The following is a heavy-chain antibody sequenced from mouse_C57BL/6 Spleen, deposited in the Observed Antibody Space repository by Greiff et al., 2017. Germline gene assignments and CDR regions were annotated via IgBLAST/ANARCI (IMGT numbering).Heavy chain of an antibody. J-gene: IGHJ1*03. Sequence: QVQLQQSGAELVKPGASVKISCKASGYAFSSYWMNWVKQRPGKGLEWIGQIYPGDGDTNYNGKFKGKATLTADKSSSTAYMQLSSLTSEDSAVYFCATNDGYYGYFDVWGTGTTVTVSS. D-gene: IGHD2-3*01. CDR1: GYAFSSYW. V-gene: IGHV1-80*01. CDR2: IYPGDGDT. CDR3: ATNDGYYGYFDV.